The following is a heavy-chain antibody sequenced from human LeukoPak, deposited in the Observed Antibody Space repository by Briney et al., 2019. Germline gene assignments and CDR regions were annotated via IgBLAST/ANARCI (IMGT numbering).Heavy chain of an antibody. J-gene: IGHJ4*02. CDR3: AKRRRYYYDSSGYYYGIDY. CDR2: ISGSGGST. CDR1: GFTFSSYA. Sequence: PGASLRLSCAASGFTFSSYAMSWVRQAPGKGLEWVSAISGSGGSTYYADSVKGWFTISRDNSKNTLYLQMNSLRAEDTAVYYCAKRRRYYYDSSGYYYGIDYWGQGTLVTVSS. D-gene: IGHD3-22*01. V-gene: IGHV3-23*01.